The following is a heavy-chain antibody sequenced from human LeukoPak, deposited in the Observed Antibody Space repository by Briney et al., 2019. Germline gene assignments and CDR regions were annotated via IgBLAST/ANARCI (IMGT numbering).Heavy chain of an antibody. CDR2: IWYDGSNK. D-gene: IGHD5-12*01. V-gene: IGHV3-33*06. Sequence: PGGSLRLSCAASGFTFSSYGMHWVRQAPGKGLEWVAVIWYDGSNKYYADSVKGRFTISRDNSKNTLCLQMNSLRAEDTAVYYCAKDSIVATITGFFDYWGQGTLVTVSS. CDR3: AKDSIVATITGFFDY. CDR1: GFTFSSYG. J-gene: IGHJ4*02.